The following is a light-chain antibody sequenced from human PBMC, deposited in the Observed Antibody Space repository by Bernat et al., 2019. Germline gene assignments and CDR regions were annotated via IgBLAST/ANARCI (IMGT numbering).Light chain of an antibody. CDR1: QSVPSTY. J-gene: IGKJ2*01. CDR3: QQFSSSPPMYT. Sequence: EIVLTQSPGTLSLSPGERVTLSCRTSQSVPSTYLAWYPQKPGQAPRLLIYGSSNRATGIPDRFSGSGSGTDYTLTISRLEPEDFAVYYCQQFSSSPPMYTFAQGTKLGIK. V-gene: IGKV3-20*01. CDR2: GSS.